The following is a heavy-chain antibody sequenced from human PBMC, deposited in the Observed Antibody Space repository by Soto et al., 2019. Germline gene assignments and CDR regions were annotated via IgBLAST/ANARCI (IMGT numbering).Heavy chain of an antibody. CDR2: LDAEDGET. J-gene: IGHJ4*02. Sequence: QVQLEQSGAEVRKPGASVKVSCKVSGYSLSDLSIHWVRQAPGKGLEWMGGLDAEDGETIYAQKLQGRGTMTEDTSTDTAYMELSSLTSADTAMYYCATLPRTIERTPAAIWSFDSWGQGTLVTVSS. V-gene: IGHV1-24*01. D-gene: IGHD2-2*01. CDR3: ATLPRTIERTPAAIWSFDS. CDR1: GYSLSDLS.